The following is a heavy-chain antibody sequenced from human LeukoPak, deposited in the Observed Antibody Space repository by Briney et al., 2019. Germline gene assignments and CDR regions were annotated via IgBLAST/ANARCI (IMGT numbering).Heavy chain of an antibody. J-gene: IGHJ6*02. CDR1: GFTFSSYA. V-gene: IGHV3-23*01. Sequence: GGSLRLSCAASGFTFSSYAMSWVRQAPGKGLEWVSAISGSGGSTYYADSVKGRFTISRDNSKNTLYLQMNSLRAGDTAVYYCATPFKRGSYLLGYYYYYGMDVWGQGTTVTVSS. CDR2: ISGSGGST. CDR3: ATPFKRGSYLLGYYYYYGMDV. D-gene: IGHD1-26*01.